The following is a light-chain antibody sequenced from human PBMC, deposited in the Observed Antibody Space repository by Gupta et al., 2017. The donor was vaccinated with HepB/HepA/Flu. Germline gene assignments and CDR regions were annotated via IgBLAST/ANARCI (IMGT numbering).Light chain of an antibody. CDR2: RNN. V-gene: IGLV1-47*01. CDR1: SSNFGRDV. CDR3: ATKDDSMYVV. J-gene: IGLJ2*01. Sequence: QSVLTQPTSASGTPGQRVTISCSGSSSNFGRDVVYWYQPHAETPTKLIRYRNNQRPSGVPDRFSGSKSGTSASLAINGLRSEDEADYYCATKDDSMYVVFGGGTKLTVL.